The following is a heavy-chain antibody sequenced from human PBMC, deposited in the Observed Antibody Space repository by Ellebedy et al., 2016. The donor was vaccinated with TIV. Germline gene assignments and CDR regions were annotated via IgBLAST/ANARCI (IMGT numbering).Heavy chain of an antibody. D-gene: IGHD1-26*01. V-gene: IGHV3-30*04. Sequence: PGGSLRLSCAASGFTFSNFPMHRVRQAPGQGLEWMAVIGNDGTTKIYADSVKGRITISRDNSKNTLFLQLNSLKTEDTALYYCAKEDQGSGFAGVGPIWGQGTLVTVSS. J-gene: IGHJ3*02. CDR2: IGNDGTTK. CDR1: GFTFSNFP. CDR3: AKEDQGSGFAGVGPI.